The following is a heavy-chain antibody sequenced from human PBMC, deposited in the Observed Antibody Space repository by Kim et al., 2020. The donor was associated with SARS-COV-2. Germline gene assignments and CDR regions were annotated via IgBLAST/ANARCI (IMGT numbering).Heavy chain of an antibody. CDR1: GGSISSGGYY. J-gene: IGHJ5*02. Sequence: SETLSLTCTVSGGSISSGGYYWSWIRQHPGKGLEWIGYIYYSGSTYYNPSLKSRVTISVDTSKNQFSLKLSSVTAADTAVYSCARGSCDYATWDNWFDPWGQGTLLSVSS. V-gene: IGHV4-31*03. D-gene: IGHD4-17*01. CDR3: ARGSCDYATWDNWFDP. CDR2: IYYSGST.